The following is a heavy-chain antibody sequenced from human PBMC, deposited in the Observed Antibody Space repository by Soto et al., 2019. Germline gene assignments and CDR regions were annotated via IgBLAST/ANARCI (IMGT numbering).Heavy chain of an antibody. Sequence: SVKVSCKASGGTFSSYAISWVRQAPGQGLEWMGGIIPIFGTANYAQKFQGRVTVTADESTSTAYMELSSLRSEDTAVYYCARSGRYSGYDRDYWGQGTLVTVS. D-gene: IGHD5-12*01. CDR2: IIPIFGTA. CDR3: ARSGRYSGYDRDY. V-gene: IGHV1-69*13. CDR1: GGTFSSYA. J-gene: IGHJ4*02.